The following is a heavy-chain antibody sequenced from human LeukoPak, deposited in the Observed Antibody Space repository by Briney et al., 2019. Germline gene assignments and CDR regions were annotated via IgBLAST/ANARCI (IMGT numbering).Heavy chain of an antibody. CDR2: FYSSTRT. CDR1: GDSLTGGSRY. Sequence: SETLSLTCTVSGDSLTGGSRYWSWIRQPAGKGLEWIGHFYSSTRTTYNPSLESRVTISGDTAKNQSSLKLDSVTAADTAVYFCARCMSELDYGDYAYYYHMDVWGKGTTVTVSS. V-gene: IGHV4-61*09. D-gene: IGHD4-17*01. J-gene: IGHJ6*04. CDR3: ARCMSELDYGDYAYYYHMDV.